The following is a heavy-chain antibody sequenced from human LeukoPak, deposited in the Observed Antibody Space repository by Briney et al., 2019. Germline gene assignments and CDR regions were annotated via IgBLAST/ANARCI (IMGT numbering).Heavy chain of an antibody. J-gene: IGHJ6*02. CDR3: ARHRGSIAAAGNYYYYYGMDV. V-gene: IGHV4-30-4*01. Sequence: SQTLSLTCSVSGGSISSGDFYWTWIRQPPGKGLEWIGYIYYSGSPYYNPSLKSRLTISIDTSKNQFSLKLSSVTAADTAVYYCARHRGSIAAAGNYYYYYGMDVWGQGTTVTVSS. D-gene: IGHD6-13*01. CDR1: GGSISSGDFY. CDR2: IYYSGSP.